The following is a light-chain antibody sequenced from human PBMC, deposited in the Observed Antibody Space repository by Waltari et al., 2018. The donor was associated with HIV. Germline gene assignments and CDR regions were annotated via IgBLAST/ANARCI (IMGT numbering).Light chain of an antibody. V-gene: IGLV3-21*02. CDR2: DDS. Sequence: SYVLTQPPSVSVAPGQTATISCGGTNIGRKTVHWYQQKPGQAPVLVITDDSDRPSGIPERFSGSNFGNTATLTVTRVEAGDEADFYCQVWDNDSDHVVFGGGTKLSVL. CDR3: QVWDNDSDHVV. CDR1: NIGRKT. J-gene: IGLJ2*01.